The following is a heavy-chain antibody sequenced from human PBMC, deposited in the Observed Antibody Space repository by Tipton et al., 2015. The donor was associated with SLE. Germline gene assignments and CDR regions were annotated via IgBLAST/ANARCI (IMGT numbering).Heavy chain of an antibody. J-gene: IGHJ4*02. CDR1: GGSFSGYY. CDR3: ARLRGGIFGVVMAFDY. Sequence: LRLSCAVYGGSFSGYYWSWIRQPPGKGLEWIGEINHSGSTNYNPSLKSRVTISVDTSKNQFSLKLSSVTAADTAVYYCARLRGGIFGVVMAFDYWGQGTLVTVSS. V-gene: IGHV4-34*01. CDR2: INHSGST. D-gene: IGHD3-3*01.